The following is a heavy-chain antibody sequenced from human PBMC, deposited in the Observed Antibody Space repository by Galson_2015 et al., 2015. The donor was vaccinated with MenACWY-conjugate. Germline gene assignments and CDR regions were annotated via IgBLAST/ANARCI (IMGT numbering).Heavy chain of an antibody. J-gene: IGHJ4*02. CDR3: AKEFPVGIVGPIEY. CDR2: IRYDGSNK. CDR1: GFTFSSYG. Sequence: LRLSCAASGFTFSSYGMHWVRQAPGKGLEWVAFIRYDGSNKYYADSVKGRFSISRDNSKNTLYLQMNSLRAEDTAVYYCAKEFPVGIVGPIEYWGQGTLVTVSS. V-gene: IGHV3-30*02. D-gene: IGHD1-26*01.